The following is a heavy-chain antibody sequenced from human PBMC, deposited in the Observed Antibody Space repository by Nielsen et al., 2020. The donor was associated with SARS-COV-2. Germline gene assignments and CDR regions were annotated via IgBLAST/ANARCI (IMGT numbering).Heavy chain of an antibody. J-gene: IGHJ4*02. V-gene: IGHV3-15*01. CDR1: GFTFSNAW. CDR2: IKSKTDGGTT. D-gene: IGHD4-17*01. Sequence: GESLKISCVASGFTFSNAWMSWVRQAPGKGLEWVGRIKSKTDGGTTDYAAPVKGRFTISRDDSKNTLYLQMNSLKTEDTAVYYCTTDLYDYGDYGYFDYWGQGTLVTVSS. CDR3: TTDLYDYGDYGYFDY.